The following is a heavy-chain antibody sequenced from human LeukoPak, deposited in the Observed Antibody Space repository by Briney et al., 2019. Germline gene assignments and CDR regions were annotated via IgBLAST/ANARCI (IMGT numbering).Heavy chain of an antibody. D-gene: IGHD3-10*01. CDR1: GFTFSSYA. CDR3: AKYRGFGDSYDS. J-gene: IGHJ4*02. Sequence: GGPLRLSCAASGFTFSSYAMSWVRQAPGKGLEWVSSIGGSGGSTYYADSVKGRSTISRDTSKNTLYLQMNSLRAEDTAVYYCAKYRGFGDSYDSWGQGTLVTVSS. CDR2: IGGSGGST. V-gene: IGHV3-23*01.